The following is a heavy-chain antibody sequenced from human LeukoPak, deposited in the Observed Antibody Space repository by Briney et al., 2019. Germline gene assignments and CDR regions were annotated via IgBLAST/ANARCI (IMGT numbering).Heavy chain of an antibody. Sequence: SETLSLTCTVSGGSISSYYWSWIRQPPGKGLEWIGYIYYSVSTNYNPSLKSRVTISVDTSKNQFSLKLSSVTAADTAVYYCARRLGYSYGRLFDYWGQGTLVTVSS. D-gene: IGHD5-18*01. CDR2: IYYSVST. CDR3: ARRLGYSYGRLFDY. V-gene: IGHV4-59*01. CDR1: GGSISSYY. J-gene: IGHJ4*02.